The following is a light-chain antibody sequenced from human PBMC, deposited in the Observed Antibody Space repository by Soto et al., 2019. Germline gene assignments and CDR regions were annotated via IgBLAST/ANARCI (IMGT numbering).Light chain of an antibody. CDR3: QQYNTYSQLT. CDR1: QSISNW. V-gene: IGKV1-5*01. J-gene: IGKJ4*01. CDR2: AAS. Sequence: DIQMTQSPSTLSASVGDRVTVTCGASQSISNWLAWYQQKPGKAPKLLIYAASTLHSGVPSRFSGSGSGTEFTLTISGLQPDDFATYYCQQYNTYSQLTFGGGTKVDI.